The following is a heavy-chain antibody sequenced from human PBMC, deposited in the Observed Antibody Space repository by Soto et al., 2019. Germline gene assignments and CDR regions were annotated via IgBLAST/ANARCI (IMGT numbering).Heavy chain of an antibody. V-gene: IGHV1-69*13. CDR1: GGTFSSYA. CDR3: ARDCSGGSCYPSP. CDR2: IIPIFGTA. D-gene: IGHD2-15*01. J-gene: IGHJ5*02. Sequence: GASVKVSCKASGGTFSSYAISWVRQAPGQGLEWMGGIIPIFGTANYAQKFQGRVTITADESTSTAYTELSSLRSEDTAVYYCARDCSGGSCYPSPWGQGTLVTVSS.